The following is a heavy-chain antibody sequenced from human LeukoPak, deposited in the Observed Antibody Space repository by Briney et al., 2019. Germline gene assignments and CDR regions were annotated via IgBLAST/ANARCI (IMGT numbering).Heavy chain of an antibody. V-gene: IGHV7-4-1*02. J-gene: IGHJ4*02. CDR2: INTNTGNP. CDR1: GYTFTSYA. CDR3: ATEGLRDYDSSGYYSDY. Sequence: GASVKVSCKASGYTFTSYAMNWVRQAPGQGLEWMGWINTNTGNPTYAQGFTGRFVFSLDTSVSTAYLQISSLKAEDTAVYYCATEGLRDYDSSGYYSDYWGQGTLVTVSS. D-gene: IGHD3-22*01.